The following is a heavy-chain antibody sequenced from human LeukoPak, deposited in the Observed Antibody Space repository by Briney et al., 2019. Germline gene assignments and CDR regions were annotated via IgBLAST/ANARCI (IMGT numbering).Heavy chain of an antibody. V-gene: IGHV1-2*02. Sequence: ASVKVSCKASGYTFTGYYMHWVRRAPGQGLEWMGWINPNSGGTNYAQKFQGRVTMTRDTSISTAYMELSRLRSDDTAVYYCAREVRSSTPGDIWGQGTMVTVSS. J-gene: IGHJ3*02. D-gene: IGHD2-2*01. CDR2: INPNSGGT. CDR3: AREVRSSTPGDI. CDR1: GYTFTGYY.